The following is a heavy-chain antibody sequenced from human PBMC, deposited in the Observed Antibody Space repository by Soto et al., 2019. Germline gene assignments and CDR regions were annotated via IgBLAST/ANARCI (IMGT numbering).Heavy chain of an antibody. Sequence: PSETLSLTCAVYGGSFSGYYWSWIRQPPGKGLEWIGEINHSGSTNYNPSLKSRVTISVDTSKNQFSLKLSSVTAADTAVYYCAIARGRSGEQLVRYYFDYWGQGTLVTVSS. CDR1: GGSFSGYY. J-gene: IGHJ4*02. CDR3: AIARGRSGEQLVRYYFDY. D-gene: IGHD6-6*01. CDR2: INHSGST. V-gene: IGHV4-34*01.